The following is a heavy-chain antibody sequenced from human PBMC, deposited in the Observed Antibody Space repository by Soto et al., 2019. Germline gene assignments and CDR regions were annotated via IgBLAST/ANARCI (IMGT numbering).Heavy chain of an antibody. V-gene: IGHV4-59*01. CDR2: IYYSGST. CDR1: GGSISSYY. CDR3: ARVYGDYLDY. D-gene: IGHD4-17*01. J-gene: IGHJ4*02. Sequence: ETLSLTYTVSGGSISSYYWSWIRQPPGKGLEWIGYIYYSGSTNYNPSLKSRVTISVDTSKNQFSLKLSSVTAADTAVYYCARVYGDYLDYWGQGTLVTVSS.